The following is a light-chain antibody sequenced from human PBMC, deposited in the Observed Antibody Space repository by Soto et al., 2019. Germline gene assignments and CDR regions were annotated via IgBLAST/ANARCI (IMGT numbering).Light chain of an antibody. CDR2: GAS. CDR3: QQYMSSVT. V-gene: IGKV3-20*01. CDR1: QSVDSTF. Sequence: EIVLTQSPGSLSLSPGERATLSCRASQSVDSTFFAWYQKNPGQAPRLLIYGASKRATGVPDRFSGSGSGTDFTLAISRLEPEGFAVYYCQQYMSSVTFGQGTKVEI. J-gene: IGKJ1*01.